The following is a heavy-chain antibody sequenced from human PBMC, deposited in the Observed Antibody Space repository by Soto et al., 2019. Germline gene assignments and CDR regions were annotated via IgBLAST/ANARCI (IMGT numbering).Heavy chain of an antibody. CDR2: IIPILGMA. CDR3: ARDPRAGIAVAGTSQPFDP. J-gene: IGHJ5*02. CDR1: GGTFSSYT. V-gene: IGHV1-69*04. Sequence: SVKVSCKASGGTFSSYTISWVRQAPGQGLEWMGRIIPILGMANYAQKFQGRVTITADKSTSTAYMELSSLRSEDTAVYYCARDPRAGIAVAGTSQPFDPWGQGTLVTVS. D-gene: IGHD6-19*01.